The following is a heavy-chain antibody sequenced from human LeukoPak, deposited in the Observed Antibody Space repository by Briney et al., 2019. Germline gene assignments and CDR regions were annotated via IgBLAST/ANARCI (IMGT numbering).Heavy chain of an antibody. D-gene: IGHD2-21*02. Sequence: ASVKVSCTASGYTFTSYDINWVRQATGQGLEWMGWMNPNSGNTGYAQKFQGRVTMTRNTSISTAYMELSSLRSEDTAVYYCARTAYCGGDCYSDWFDPWGQGTLVTVSS. CDR1: GYTFTSYD. CDR2: MNPNSGNT. J-gene: IGHJ5*02. V-gene: IGHV1-8*01. CDR3: ARTAYCGGDCYSDWFDP.